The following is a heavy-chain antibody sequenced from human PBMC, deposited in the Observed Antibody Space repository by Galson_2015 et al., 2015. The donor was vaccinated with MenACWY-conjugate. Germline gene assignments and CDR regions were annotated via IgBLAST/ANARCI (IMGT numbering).Heavy chain of an antibody. J-gene: IGHJ4*02. Sequence: SETLSLTCAVYGGSFSGYYWSWIRQPPGKGLEWIGEINHSGSTNYNPSLKSRVTISVDTSKNQFSLELSSVTAADTAVYYCCSSSWYFKVAAGSKRVFDYWGQGTLVTVSS. V-gene: IGHV4-34*01. CDR1: GGSFSGYY. CDR2: INHSGST. D-gene: IGHD6-13*01. CDR3: CSSSWYFKVAAGSKRVFDY.